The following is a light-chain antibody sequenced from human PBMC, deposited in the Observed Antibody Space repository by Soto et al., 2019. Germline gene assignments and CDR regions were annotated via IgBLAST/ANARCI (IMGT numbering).Light chain of an antibody. CDR1: QSVSSSY. CDR2: GPS. J-gene: IGKJ4*01. Sequence: EIVLTQSPGTLSLSPRERATLSCRASQSVSSSYLAWYQQKPGQAPRLLIYGPSSRSTGIPDRFSGSGSGTDFTLTISILEPEDFAVYYCQQYDSSPLTFGGGTKVEIK. V-gene: IGKV3-20*01. CDR3: QQYDSSPLT.